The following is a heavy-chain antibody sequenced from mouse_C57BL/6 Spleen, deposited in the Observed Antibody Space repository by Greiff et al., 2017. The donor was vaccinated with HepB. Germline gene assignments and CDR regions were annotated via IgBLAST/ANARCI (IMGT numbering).Heavy chain of an antibody. J-gene: IGHJ4*01. CDR3: AISSGPYYYAMDY. V-gene: IGHV1-82*01. CDR2: IYPGDGDT. CDR1: GYAFSSSW. D-gene: IGHD3-2*02. Sequence: VQLQQSGPELVKPGASVKISCKASGYAFSSSWMNWVKQRPGKGLEWIGRIYPGDGDTNYNGKFKGKATLTADKSSSTAYMQLSSLTSEDSAVYFCAISSGPYYYAMDYWGQGTSVTVSS.